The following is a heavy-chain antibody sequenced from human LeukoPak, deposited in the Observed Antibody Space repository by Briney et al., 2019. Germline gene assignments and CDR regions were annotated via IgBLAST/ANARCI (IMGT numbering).Heavy chain of an antibody. CDR2: IYYSGST. CDR3: AYGSGSYYDAFDI. D-gene: IGHD3-10*01. J-gene: IGHJ3*02. CDR1: GGSISSYY. V-gene: IGHV4-59*01. Sequence: SETLSLTCTVSGGSISSYYWSWIRQPPGKGLEWIGYIYYSGSTNYNPSLKSRVTISVDTSKNQFSLKLSSVTAADTAVYYCAYGSGSYYDAFDIWGQGTMVTASS.